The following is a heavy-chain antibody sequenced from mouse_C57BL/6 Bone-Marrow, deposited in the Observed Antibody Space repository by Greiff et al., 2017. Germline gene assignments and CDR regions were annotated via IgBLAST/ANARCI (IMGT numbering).Heavy chain of an antibody. CDR2: VYPRSGNT. D-gene: IGHD3-2*02. V-gene: IGHV1-81*01. CDR1: GYTFTSYG. CDR3: ARVAAESTGY. Sequence: QVQLKESGAELARPGASVKLSCKASGYTFTSYGISWVKQRTGQGLEWIGEVYPRSGNTYYNEKFKGKATLTAYKSSSTAYMELRSLKSKDSAVYCYARVAAESTGYWGQGTTLTVSS. J-gene: IGHJ2*01.